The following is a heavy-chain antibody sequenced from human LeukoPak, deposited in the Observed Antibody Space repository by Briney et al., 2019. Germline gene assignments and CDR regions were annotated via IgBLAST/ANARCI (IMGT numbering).Heavy chain of an antibody. V-gene: IGHV3-66*01. CDR2: IYRGGGT. CDR3: ARDVIYGSDIYSYGDC. CDR1: GFTVSTNY. Sequence: GGSLRLSCAASGFTVSTNYVSWVRQAPGKGLEWVSVIYRGGGTAYADSVRDRFTISRDNSKNTVYLHMNSLRVEDTAVYYCARDVIYGSDIYSYGDCLGQGTPVTVSS. J-gene: IGHJ4*02. D-gene: IGHD3-10*01.